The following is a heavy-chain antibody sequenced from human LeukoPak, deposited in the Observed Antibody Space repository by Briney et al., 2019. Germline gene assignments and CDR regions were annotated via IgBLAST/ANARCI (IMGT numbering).Heavy chain of an antibody. CDR2: ISSSSSYI. J-gene: IGHJ4*02. CDR3: ARVGYNYDILTGYGSEYYFDY. CDR1: GFTFSSYI. Sequence: PGGSLRLSCAASGFTFSSYIMDWVRQAPGKGLEWVSSISSSSSYIYYADSVKGRFTISRDNAKNSLYLQMNSLRAEDTAVYYCARVGYNYDILTGYGSEYYFDYWGQGTLVTVSS. V-gene: IGHV3-21*01. D-gene: IGHD3-9*01.